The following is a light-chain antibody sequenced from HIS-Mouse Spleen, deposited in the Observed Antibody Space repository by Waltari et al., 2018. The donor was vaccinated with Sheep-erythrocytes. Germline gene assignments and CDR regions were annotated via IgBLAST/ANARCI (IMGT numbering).Light chain of an antibody. Sequence: QSVLTQPPSASGTPGQRVTISCSGSSSNIGSNTVNWYQQPPGTAPKLLIYSTNPRPSGVPDRFSGSKAGTSASLAISGLQSEDEADYYCCSYAGSYTLVFGGGTKLTVL. CDR3: CSYAGSYTLV. CDR2: STN. J-gene: IGLJ3*02. CDR1: SSNIGSNT. V-gene: IGLV1-44*01.